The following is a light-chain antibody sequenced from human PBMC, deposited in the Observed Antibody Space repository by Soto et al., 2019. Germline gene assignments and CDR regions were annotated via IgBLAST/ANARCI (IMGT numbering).Light chain of an antibody. CDR2: EVS. CDR1: SSDIGGYNF. CDR3: SSYTITSTTV. V-gene: IGLV2-14*01. Sequence: QSALAQPASVSGSPGQSITISCTGTSSDIGGYNFVSWYRQHPGKAPKLLIYEVSNRPSGVSNRFSASKSGNTASLTISGLQAEDEADYYCSSYTITSTTVFGTGTKLTVL. J-gene: IGLJ1*01.